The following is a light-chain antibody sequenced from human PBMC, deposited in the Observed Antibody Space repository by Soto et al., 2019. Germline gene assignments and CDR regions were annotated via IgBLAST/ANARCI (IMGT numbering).Light chain of an antibody. CDR3: QQYNSWLWT. J-gene: IGKJ1*01. CDR1: QSVSSK. V-gene: IGKV3-15*01. CDR2: GAS. Sequence: EIVMTQSPATLSVSPGEGATLSCRASQSVSSKLAWYQQKPGQAPRLLIYGASTRATGIPARFSGSGSETEFTLIISSLQSEDSAVYYCQQYNSWLWTLGQGTKVDIK.